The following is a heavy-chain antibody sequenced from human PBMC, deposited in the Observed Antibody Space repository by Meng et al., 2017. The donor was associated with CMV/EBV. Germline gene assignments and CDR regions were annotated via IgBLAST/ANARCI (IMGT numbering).Heavy chain of an antibody. Sequence: SETLSLTCTVPGGSISSSSYYWGWIRQPPGKGLEWIGSIYYSGSTYYNPSLKSRVTISVDTSKNQFSLKLSSVTAADTAVYYCARNIVVVPAATNWFDPWGQGTLVTVSS. J-gene: IGHJ5*02. V-gene: IGHV4-39*07. D-gene: IGHD2-2*01. CDR2: IYYSGST. CDR3: ARNIVVVPAATNWFDP. CDR1: GGSISSSSYY.